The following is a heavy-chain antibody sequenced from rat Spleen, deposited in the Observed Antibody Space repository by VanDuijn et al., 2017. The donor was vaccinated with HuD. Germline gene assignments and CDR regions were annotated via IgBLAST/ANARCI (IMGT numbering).Heavy chain of an antibody. CDR1: GFTFSSYW. J-gene: IGHJ2*01. V-gene: IGHV5-31*01. CDR2: ISNTGGNT. D-gene: IGHD1-4*01. Sequence: EVQLVETGGGLAQPGRSLKLSCVASGFTFSSYWMHWIRQAPVKGLEWVASISNTGGNTYYPDSVKGRFTISSDNSKSTLYLQMNSLRSEDTATYYCARLDYPGITDLDYWGQGVMVTVSS. CDR3: ARLDYPGITDLDY.